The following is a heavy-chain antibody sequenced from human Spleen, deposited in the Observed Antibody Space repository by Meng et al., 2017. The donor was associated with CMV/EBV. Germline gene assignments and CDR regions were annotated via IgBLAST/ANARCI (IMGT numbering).Heavy chain of an antibody. D-gene: IGHD5-18*01. CDR2: IYQSGST. V-gene: IGHV4-4*02. Sequence: WCRWGLQPPGKGLEWIVEIYQSGSTNDSQSFKSGVTTSVDNSKNQFALKLTSVTAADTAVYYCARGAPYTFGQVERYSFDYWGQGTLVTVSS. CDR1: W. CDR3: ARGAPYTFGQVERYSFDY. J-gene: IGHJ4*02.